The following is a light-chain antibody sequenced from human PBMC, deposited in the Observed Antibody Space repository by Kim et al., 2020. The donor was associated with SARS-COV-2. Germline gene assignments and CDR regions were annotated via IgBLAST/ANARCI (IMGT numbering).Light chain of an antibody. V-gene: IGLV3-1*01. Sequence: SYELTQPPSVSASPGQTASITCSGDKLGDKYACWYQQKPGQSPVVVIYGDNKRPSGIPERFSGSNSGNTATLTISGTQAMDVADYYCQAWVSSTVVFGGGTQLTVL. CDR3: QAWVSSTVV. CDR1: KLGDKY. CDR2: GDN. J-gene: IGLJ2*01.